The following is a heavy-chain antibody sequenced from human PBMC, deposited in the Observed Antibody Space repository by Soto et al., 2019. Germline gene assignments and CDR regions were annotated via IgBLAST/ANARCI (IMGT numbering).Heavy chain of an antibody. CDR2: ISGSGGST. D-gene: IGHD6-13*01. J-gene: IGHJ6*02. Sequence: EVQLLESGGGLVQPGGSLRLSCAASGFTFSSYAMSWVRQAPGKGLEWVSAISGSGGSTYYADSVKGRFTISRDNSKNTLDLQMNSLRAEDTAVDYCAKGSTAAGTYYYYYGMDVWGQGTTVPVSS. V-gene: IGHV3-23*01. CDR1: GFTFSSYA. CDR3: AKGSTAAGTYYYYYGMDV.